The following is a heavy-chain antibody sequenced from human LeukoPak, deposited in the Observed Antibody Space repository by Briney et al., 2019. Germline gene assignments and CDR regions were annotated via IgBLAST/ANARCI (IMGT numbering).Heavy chain of an antibody. CDR1: GYTFTSYY. CDR3: ARDGAPADYYGSGSYYKN. V-gene: IGHV1-46*01. J-gene: IGHJ4*02. CDR2: INPSGGST. Sequence: GASVKVSCKASGYTFTSYYMHWVRQAPGQGLKWMGIINPSGGSTSYAQKFQGRVTMTRDTSTSTVYMELSSLRSEDTAVYYCARDGAPADYYGSGSYYKNWGQGTLVTVSS. D-gene: IGHD3-10*01.